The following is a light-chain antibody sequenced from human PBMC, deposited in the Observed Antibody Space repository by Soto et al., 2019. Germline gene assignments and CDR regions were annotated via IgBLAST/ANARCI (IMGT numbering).Light chain of an antibody. CDR2: DVS. J-gene: IGLJ3*02. Sequence: QSALTQPASVSGSPGQSIPISCTGTSSDVGGYNYVSWYQQHPGKAPKLMIYDVSNRPSGVSNRFSGSKSGNTASLTISGLQAEDEADYYCSSYTSSSTLWVFGGGTKVTVL. V-gene: IGLV2-14*01. CDR1: SSDVGGYNY. CDR3: SSYTSSSTLWV.